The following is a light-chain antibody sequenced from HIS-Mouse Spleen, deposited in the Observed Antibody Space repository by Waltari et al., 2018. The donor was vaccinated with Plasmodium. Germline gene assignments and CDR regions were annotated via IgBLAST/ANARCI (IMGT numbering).Light chain of an antibody. V-gene: IGLV3-21*02. CDR1: NIGSKS. J-gene: IGLJ3*02. Sequence: SYVLTQPPSVSVAPGHTARITCGGNNIGSKSVHGYQQKPGQAPVLAVDDDSDRPSGIPERFSGSNSGNTATLTISRVEAGDEADYYCQVWDSSSDHRVFGGGTKLTVL. CDR3: QVWDSSSDHRV. CDR2: DDS.